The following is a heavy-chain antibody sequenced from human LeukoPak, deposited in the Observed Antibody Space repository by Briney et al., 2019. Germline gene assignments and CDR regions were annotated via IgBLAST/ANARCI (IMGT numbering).Heavy chain of an antibody. V-gene: IGHV5-51*01. J-gene: IGHJ4*02. CDR2: IYPGDSDT. CDR1: GYSFTSYW. CDR3: ARLRGSGSYYKGFDY. D-gene: IGHD3-10*01. Sequence: GESLQISCKGSGYSFTSYWIGWVRQMPGKGLEWMGIIYPGDSDTRYSPSFQGQVTISADKSISTAYLQWKSLKASDTAIYYCARLRGSGSYYKGFDYWGQGTLVTVSS.